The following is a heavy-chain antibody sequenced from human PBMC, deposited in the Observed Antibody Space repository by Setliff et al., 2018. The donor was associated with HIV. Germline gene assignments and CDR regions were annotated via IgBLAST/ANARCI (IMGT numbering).Heavy chain of an antibody. CDR3: ARGGSNSWSPFDY. D-gene: IGHD6-13*01. CDR1: GFIFSSYE. J-gene: IGHJ4*02. CDR2: ISSSGSPI. V-gene: IGHV3-48*03. Sequence: GGSLRLSCAASGFIFSSYEMNWVRQAPGKGLEWVSYISSSGSPIHYADSVRGRFTISRDNAKKSLYLQMNSLRAEDTAVYYCARGGSNSWSPFDYWGQGTLVTVSS.